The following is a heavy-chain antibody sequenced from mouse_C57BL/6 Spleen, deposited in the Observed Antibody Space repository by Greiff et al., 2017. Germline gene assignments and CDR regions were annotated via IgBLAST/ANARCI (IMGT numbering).Heavy chain of an antibody. J-gene: IGHJ1*03. V-gene: IGHV5-4*03. Sequence: EVKLMESGGGLVKPGGSLKLSCAASGFTFSSYAMSWVRQTPEKRLEWVATISDGGSYTSYPDNVKGRFTISRDHAKNNLYLQMSHLKAEDTAMYYCARGTPDWYFDVWGTGTTVTVSS. CDR3: ARGTPDWYFDV. CDR2: ISDGGSYT. CDR1: GFTFSSYA.